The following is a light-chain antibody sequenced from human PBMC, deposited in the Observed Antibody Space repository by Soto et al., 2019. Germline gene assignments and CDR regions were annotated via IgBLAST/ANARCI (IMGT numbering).Light chain of an antibody. V-gene: IGLV2-18*02. CDR1: SSDIRKNDR. CDR2: EDT. CDR3: SSYTSTSRYV. Sequence: QSVLTKPPSVYGSPGESVTISCTGTSSDIRKNDRVSRNQQPPSTAPKPIIYEDTNRPSGFLARFSGSKSGNTASLTIPGLQGEDEADYYCSSYTSTSRYVFGAGTKVTVL. J-gene: IGLJ1*01.